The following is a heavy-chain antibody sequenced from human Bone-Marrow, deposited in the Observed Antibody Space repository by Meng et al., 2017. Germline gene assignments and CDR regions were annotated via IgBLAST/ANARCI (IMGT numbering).Heavy chain of an antibody. V-gene: IGHV1-69*13. Sequence: SSVKVSRKASGGTFSSYVISWVRQAPGQGLEWMGGIIPIFGTANYAQKFQGRVTITADESTSTAYMELSSLRSKDTAVYYCAREGIGPLSPSSVQMGATNLFGYWGQGTLVTVSS. CDR3: AREGIGPLSPSSVQMGATNLFGY. CDR2: IIPIFGTA. D-gene: IGHD1-26*01. CDR1: GGTFSSYV. J-gene: IGHJ4*02.